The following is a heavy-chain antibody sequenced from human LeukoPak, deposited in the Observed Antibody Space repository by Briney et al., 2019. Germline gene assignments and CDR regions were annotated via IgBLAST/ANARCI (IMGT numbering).Heavy chain of an antibody. J-gene: IGHJ4*02. Sequence: GESLKISCKGSGYIFTTYWIGWVRQMPGKGLEWMGRIDPSDSYTNYSPSFQGHVTISVDKSISTAYLQWSSLKASDTAMYYCARRPQRHFDYWGQGTLVTVSS. V-gene: IGHV5-10-1*01. CDR1: GYIFTTYW. CDR3: ARRPQRHFDY. CDR2: IDPSDSYT.